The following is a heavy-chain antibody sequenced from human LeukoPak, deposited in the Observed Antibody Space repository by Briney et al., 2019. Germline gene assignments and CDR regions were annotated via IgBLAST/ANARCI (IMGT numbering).Heavy chain of an antibody. D-gene: IGHD3-16*01. V-gene: IGHV4-38-2*01. CDR1: GYSISSGYY. CDR2: IYHSGST. J-gene: IGHJ3*02. CDR3: ARGGGAFDI. Sequence: SETLSLTCAVSGYSISSGYYWGWIRQPPGERMEWIGSIYHSGSTYYNPSLKSRVTISVDTSKNQFSLKLSSVTAADTAVYYCARGGGAFDIWGQGTMVTVSS.